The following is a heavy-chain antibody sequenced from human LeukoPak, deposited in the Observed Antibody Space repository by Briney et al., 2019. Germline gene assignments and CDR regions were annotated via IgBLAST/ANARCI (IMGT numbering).Heavy chain of an antibody. CDR2: IYYSGST. D-gene: IGHD3-22*01. CDR1: GGSLSGYY. CDR3: ARRMEHYYDSSGYAFDI. V-gene: IGHV4-59*01. J-gene: IGHJ3*02. Sequence: SETLSLTSTVSGGSLSGYYWSWIRQPPGKGLEWIGYIYYSGSTNYNPSLKSRVTISVDTSKNQFSLKLSSVTAADTAVYYCARRMEHYYDSSGYAFDIWGQGTMVTVSS.